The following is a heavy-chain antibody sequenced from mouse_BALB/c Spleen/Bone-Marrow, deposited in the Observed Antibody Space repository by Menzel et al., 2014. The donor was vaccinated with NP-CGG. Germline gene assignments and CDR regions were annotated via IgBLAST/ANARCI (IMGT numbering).Heavy chain of an antibody. CDR1: GFTFSSYG. V-gene: IGHV5-9-2*01. J-gene: IGHJ4*01. D-gene: IGHD2-14*01. CDR2: ISGGGSYT. CDR3: ARGHYRYDAYAMDY. Sequence: EVHLVESGGGLVKPGGSLKLSCAASGFTFSSYGMSWVRQTPEKRLEWVATISGGGSYTYYPDSVKGRFTISRDNAKNTLYLQMSSLRSEDTALYYCARGHYRYDAYAMDYWGQGTSVTVSS.